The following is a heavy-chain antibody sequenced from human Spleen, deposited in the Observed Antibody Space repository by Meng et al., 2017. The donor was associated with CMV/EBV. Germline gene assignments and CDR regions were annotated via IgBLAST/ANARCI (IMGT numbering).Heavy chain of an antibody. J-gene: IGHJ4*02. CDR2: VYYSGST. CDR1: GGSISSYY. CDR3: VKGVAGNLLS. D-gene: IGHD4-23*01. Sequence: SETLSLTCTVSGGSISSYYWSWIRQPPGKGLEWIGYVYYSGSTNYNPSLKSRVTISVDTSKNQFSLKLSSVTAADTAVYYCVKGVAGNLLSWGQGTLVTVSS. V-gene: IGHV4-59*01.